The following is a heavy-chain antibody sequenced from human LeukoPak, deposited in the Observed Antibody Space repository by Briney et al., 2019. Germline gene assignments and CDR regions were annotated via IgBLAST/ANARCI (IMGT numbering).Heavy chain of an antibody. CDR1: GFTFSPYT. D-gene: IGHD6-6*01. Sequence: PGGFLRLSCAASGFTFSPYTMHWFRQPPGKGLEWISYINTGSTTIYYADSVKGRFTISRDNAKNSLDLQLNSLRAEDTAVYYCARDSSVCAFDVWGQGTMVTVSS. J-gene: IGHJ3*01. V-gene: IGHV3-48*01. CDR3: ARDSSVCAFDV. CDR2: INTGSTTI.